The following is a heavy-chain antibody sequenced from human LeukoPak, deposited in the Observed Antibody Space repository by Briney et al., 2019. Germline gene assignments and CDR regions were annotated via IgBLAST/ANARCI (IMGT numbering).Heavy chain of an antibody. D-gene: IGHD3-9*01. V-gene: IGHV1-2*02. CDR2: INPNSGGT. J-gene: IGHJ4*02. Sequence: ASVKVSCKASGYTFTGYYMHWVRQAPGQGLEWMGWINPNSGGTNYAQRFQGRVTMTRDTSISTAYMELSRLRSDDTAVYYCARVPSGYDILTGYYNAGALDYWGQGTLVTVSS. CDR1: GYTFTGYY. CDR3: ARVPSGYDILTGYYNAGALDY.